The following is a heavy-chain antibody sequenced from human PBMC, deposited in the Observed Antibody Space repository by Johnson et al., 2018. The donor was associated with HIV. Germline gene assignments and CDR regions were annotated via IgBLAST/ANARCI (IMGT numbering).Heavy chain of an antibody. J-gene: IGHJ3*02. CDR2: INSDGSSP. Sequence: VQLVESGGGLVQPGGSLRLSCAASGFTFSSYWMHWVRQAPGTGLVWVSRINSDGSSPSYADSVKGRFTISRDNAKNTLYLQMNSLRAEDTAVYYCASLSSSLFGAFDIWGQGTMVTVSS. CDR1: GFTFSSYW. V-gene: IGHV3-74*02. D-gene: IGHD6-13*01. CDR3: ASLSSSLFGAFDI.